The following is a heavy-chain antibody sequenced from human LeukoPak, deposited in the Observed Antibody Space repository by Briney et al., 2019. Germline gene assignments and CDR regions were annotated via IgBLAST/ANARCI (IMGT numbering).Heavy chain of an antibody. CDR3: ARDRGSPDSFDI. D-gene: IGHD3-10*01. J-gene: IGHJ3*02. CDR2: INSDESSR. CDR1: GFTFTPFW. V-gene: IGHV3-74*01. Sequence: PGRSLRLSCAASGFTFTPFWMHWVRQAPGKGLVWVSHINSDESSRNYADSVKGRFTIPRDNAKNTLYLQMSSLRAEDTAVYYCARDRGSPDSFDIWGQGTMVTVSS.